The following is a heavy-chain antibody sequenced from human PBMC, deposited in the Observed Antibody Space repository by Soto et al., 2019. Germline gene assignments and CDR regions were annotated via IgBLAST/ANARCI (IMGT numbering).Heavy chain of an antibody. CDR1: GYTFTGYY. Sequence: RASVKVSCKASGYTFTGYYMHWVRQAPGQGLEWMGWINPNSGGTNYAQKFQGWVTMTRDTSISTAYMELSRLRSDDTAVYYCARGPWERQMVYELGYWGQGTLVTVSS. CDR2: INPNSGGT. V-gene: IGHV1-2*04. J-gene: IGHJ4*02. D-gene: IGHD2-8*01. CDR3: ARGPWERQMVYELGY.